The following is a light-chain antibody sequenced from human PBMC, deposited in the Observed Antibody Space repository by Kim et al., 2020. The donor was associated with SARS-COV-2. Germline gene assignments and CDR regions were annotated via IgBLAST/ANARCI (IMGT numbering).Light chain of an antibody. CDR3: QSYDSSNHMV. J-gene: IGLJ2*01. Sequence: LTQPHSVSESPGKTVTISCTRSSGSIASNYVQWYQQRPGSAPTTVIYEDTQRPSGVPDRFSGSIDSSSNSASLTISGLKTEDEADYYCQSYDSSNHMVFGGGTQLTV. V-gene: IGLV6-57*04. CDR1: SGSIASNY. CDR2: EDT.